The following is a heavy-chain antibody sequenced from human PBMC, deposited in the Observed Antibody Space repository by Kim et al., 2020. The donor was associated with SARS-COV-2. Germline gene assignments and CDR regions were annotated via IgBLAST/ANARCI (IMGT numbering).Heavy chain of an antibody. CDR2: VYHTGNT. J-gene: IGHJ5*02. CDR1: GGAIRSYY. D-gene: IGHD1-26*01. V-gene: IGHV4-59*01. Sequence: SETLSLTCSVSGGAIRSYYWTWIRQPPGRRLEWIGYVYHTGNTNYNPSLRGRVTISLDTSKRQFSLTLTSVTAADTAVYYCASTGVGAVGWFDPGGQGTLVSVSS. CDR3: ASTGVGAVGWFDP.